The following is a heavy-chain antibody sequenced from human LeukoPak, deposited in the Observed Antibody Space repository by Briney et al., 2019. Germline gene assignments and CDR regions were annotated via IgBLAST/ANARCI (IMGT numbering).Heavy chain of an antibody. D-gene: IGHD1-26*01. CDR1: GGTFSTYV. J-gene: IGHJ3*02. V-gene: IGHV1-46*01. CDR2: INPSGGST. Sequence: ASVKVSCKASGGTFSTYVISWVRQAPGQGLEWMGIINPSGGSTSYAQKFQGRVTMTRDTSTSTVYMELSSLRSEDTAVYYCARSMRATTYGWDAFDIWGQGTVVTVSS. CDR3: ARSMRATTYGWDAFDI.